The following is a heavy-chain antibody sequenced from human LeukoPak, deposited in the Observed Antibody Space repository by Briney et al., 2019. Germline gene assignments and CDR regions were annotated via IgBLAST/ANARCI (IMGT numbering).Heavy chain of an antibody. V-gene: IGHV3-21*01. CDR1: GFTFSSYA. Sequence: GGSLRLSCAASGFTFSSYAMSWVRQAPGKGLEWVSSISSSSSYIYYADSVKGRFTISRDNAKNSLYLQMNSLRAEDTAVYYCARAPSFDSSAKEDYWGKGTLVTVSS. CDR3: ARAPSFDSSAKEDY. J-gene: IGHJ4*02. CDR2: ISSSSSYI. D-gene: IGHD3-22*01.